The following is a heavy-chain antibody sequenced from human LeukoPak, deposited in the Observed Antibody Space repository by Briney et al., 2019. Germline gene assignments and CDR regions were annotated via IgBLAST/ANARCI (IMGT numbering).Heavy chain of an antibody. D-gene: IGHD1-1*01. V-gene: IGHV4-38-2*01. Sequence: PSETLSLTCAVSGYSISSGYYWGWIRQPPGKGLEWIGSIYHSGSTCYNPSLKSRVTTSVDTSKNQFSLKLSSVTAADTAVYYCARTPGINWFDPWGQGTLVTVSS. CDR3: ARTPGINWFDP. CDR1: GYSISSGYY. J-gene: IGHJ5*02. CDR2: IYHSGST.